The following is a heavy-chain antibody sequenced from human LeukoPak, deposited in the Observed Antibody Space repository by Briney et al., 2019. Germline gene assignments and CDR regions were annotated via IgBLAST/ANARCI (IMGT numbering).Heavy chain of an antibody. CDR2: ISWNSGSI. V-gene: IGHV3-9*01. Sequence: GGSLRLSCAASGFTFDDYAMHWVRQAPGKGLEWVSGISWNSGSIGYADSVKGRFTISRDNAKNSLYLQMNSLRAEDTALYYCAKARGYSYGVFDYWGQGTLVTVSS. CDR1: GFTFDDYA. J-gene: IGHJ4*02. CDR3: AKARGYSYGVFDY. D-gene: IGHD5-18*01.